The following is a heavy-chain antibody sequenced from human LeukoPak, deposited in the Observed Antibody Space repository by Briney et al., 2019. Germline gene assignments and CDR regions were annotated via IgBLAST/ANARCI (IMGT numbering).Heavy chain of an antibody. CDR1: GFTFSSYW. CDR3: VKAAGDYYYYFMDV. J-gene: IGHJ6*03. D-gene: IGHD6-13*01. CDR2: IKQDGSEK. Sequence: PGGSLRLSCAASGFTFSSYWMSWVRQAPGKGLEWVANIKQDGSEKYYVDSVRGRFTISRDNTKNSLYLQMNSLRAEDTAVYYCVKAAGDYYYYFMDVWGKGTTVTVSS. V-gene: IGHV3-7*01.